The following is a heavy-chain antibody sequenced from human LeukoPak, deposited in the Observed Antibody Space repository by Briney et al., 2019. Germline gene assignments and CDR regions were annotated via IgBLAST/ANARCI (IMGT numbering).Heavy chain of an antibody. CDR2: IKQDGSEK. D-gene: IGHD6-19*01. J-gene: IGHJ3*02. CDR1: GFTFRRYW. V-gene: IGHV3-7*02. CDR3: AKQCGGSDWFDAFDI. Sequence: GGSLRLSCAASGFTFRRYWMSWARQASGKGLEWVANIKQDGSEKYYADSVKGRFTISRDNSKNTLYLQMNSLRAEDTAVYYCAKQCGGSDWFDAFDIWGQGTMVTVSS.